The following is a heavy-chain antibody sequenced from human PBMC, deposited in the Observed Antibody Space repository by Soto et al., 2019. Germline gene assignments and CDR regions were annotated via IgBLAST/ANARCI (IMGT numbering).Heavy chain of an antibody. CDR2: ISYDGSNK. Sequence: LGGSLRLSCAASGFTFSSYGMHWVRQAPGKGLEWVAVISYDGSNKYYADSVKGRFTISRDNSKNTLYLQMNSLRAEDTAVYYCAKDLSSSWSGFDYWGQGXLVTVSS. CDR1: GFTFSSYG. D-gene: IGHD6-13*01. V-gene: IGHV3-30*18. CDR3: AKDLSSSWSGFDY. J-gene: IGHJ4*02.